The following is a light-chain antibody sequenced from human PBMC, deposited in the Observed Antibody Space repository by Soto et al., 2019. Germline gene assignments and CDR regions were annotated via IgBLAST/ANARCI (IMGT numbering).Light chain of an antibody. CDR2: AAS. CDR3: QQSYSTPWT. J-gene: IGKJ1*01. CDR1: QSISSY. Sequence: DIQMTQSPSSLSSSVGDRVTITCRASQSISSYLTWYKQKPGKAPKLLIYAASSLQSGVPSRFSGSGSGTDFTLTISSLKPEDFETYYCQQSYSTPWTFGQGTKVDIK. V-gene: IGKV1-39*01.